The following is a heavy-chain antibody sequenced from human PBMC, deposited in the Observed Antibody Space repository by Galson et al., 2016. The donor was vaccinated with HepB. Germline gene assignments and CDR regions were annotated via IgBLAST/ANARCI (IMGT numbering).Heavy chain of an antibody. J-gene: IGHJ2*01. D-gene: IGHD2-2*01. Sequence: SLRLPCAASGISFSTFSMNWVRQAPGQGLEWLSSISSNGDFINYADSVKGRFTISRDNADNSLFLHMSSLRAEDTAIYYCARDNSHCGRTSCIPTYRYFDLWGRGTLVTVSS. CDR2: ISSNGDFI. CDR3: ARDNSHCGRTSCIPTYRYFDL. CDR1: GISFSTFS. V-gene: IGHV3-21*01.